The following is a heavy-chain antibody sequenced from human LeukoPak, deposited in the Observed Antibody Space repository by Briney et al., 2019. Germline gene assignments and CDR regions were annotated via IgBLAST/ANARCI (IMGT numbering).Heavy chain of an antibody. J-gene: IGHJ5*02. CDR2: ISSSSSYI. V-gene: IGHV3-21*01. CDR1: GFTFSSYS. D-gene: IGHD5-24*01. CDR3: ARGPTRMAFDP. Sequence: GGSLRLSCAASGFTFSSYSINWVRQAPGKGLEWVSSISSSSSYIYYADSVKGRFTISRDNAKNSLYLQMNSLRAEDTAVYYCARGPTRMAFDPWGQGTLVTVSS.